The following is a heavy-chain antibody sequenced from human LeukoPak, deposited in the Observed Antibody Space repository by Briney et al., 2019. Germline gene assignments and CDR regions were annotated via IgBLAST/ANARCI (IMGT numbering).Heavy chain of an antibody. Sequence: VASVKVSCKASGGTFSSYAISWVRQAPGQGLEWMGRIIPILGIANYAQKFQGRVTITADKSTSTAYMELSSLRSEDTAVYYCARRVIILTPPPYYYGMDVWGQGTTVTVSS. D-gene: IGHD3-9*01. J-gene: IGHJ6*02. CDR2: IIPILGIA. CDR1: GGTFSSYA. V-gene: IGHV1-69*04. CDR3: ARRVIILTPPPYYYGMDV.